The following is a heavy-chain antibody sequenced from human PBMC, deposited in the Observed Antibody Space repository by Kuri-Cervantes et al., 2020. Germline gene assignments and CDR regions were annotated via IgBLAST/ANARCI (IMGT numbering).Heavy chain of an antibody. CDR1: GFTVSSNY. V-gene: IGHV3-53*01. Sequence: GESLKISCAASGFTVSSNYMSWVRQAPGKGLEWVSVIYSGGSTYYADSVKGRFTISRDNSKNTLYLQLNSLRVEDTAIYYCARGPAHRNGMYVWGQGTPVTVSS. D-gene: IGHD2-8*01. J-gene: IGHJ6*02. CDR3: ARGPAHRNGMYV. CDR2: IYSGGST.